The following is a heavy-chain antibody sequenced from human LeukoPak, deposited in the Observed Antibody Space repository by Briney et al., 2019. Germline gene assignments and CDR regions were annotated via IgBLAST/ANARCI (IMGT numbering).Heavy chain of an antibody. J-gene: IGHJ4*02. V-gene: IGHV4-30-4*08. CDR1: GASISSAENH. CDR3: VRVRTGTSCYDY. Sequence: SETLSLTCTVSGASISSAENHWSWIRQPPGKGLEWIGYISYIAGTSYNPSLKSRVTISLATSNNQFSLELSSVTAADTAVYFCVRVRTGTSCYDYWGQGTLVTVSS. CDR2: ISYIAGT. D-gene: IGHD2-2*01.